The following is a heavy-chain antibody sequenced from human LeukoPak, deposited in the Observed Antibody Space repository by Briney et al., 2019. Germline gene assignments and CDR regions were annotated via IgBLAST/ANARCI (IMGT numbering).Heavy chain of an antibody. CDR2: MSGSGSST. CDR1: GFTFKTYA. D-gene: IGHD6-19*01. J-gene: IGHJ4*02. V-gene: IGHV3-23*01. CDR3: AKDAQGLVRGGIYFDF. Sequence: PGGSLRLSCAASGFTFKTYAMNWVRQVPGKGPEWVSSMSGSGSSTDYADSVKGRFTISRDNCKNTLYLQMNSLRAEDTALYYCAKDAQGLVRGGIYFDFWGQGSLVTVSS.